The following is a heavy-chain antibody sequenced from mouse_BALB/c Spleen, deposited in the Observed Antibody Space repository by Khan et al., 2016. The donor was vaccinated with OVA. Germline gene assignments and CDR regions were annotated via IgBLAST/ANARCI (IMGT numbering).Heavy chain of an antibody. J-gene: IGHJ4*01. V-gene: IGHV1-76*01. CDR1: GYIFTNYW. CDR2: IYPGTGST. CDR3: ARGAITSHAMDS. Sequence: QVQLQQSGAELVRPGASVKLSCKTSGYIFTNYWIHWVKQRSGQGLEWIARIYPGTGSTYSNENFKGKATLTADKSSSTAYMKLSSLKSEDSAVYFCARGAITSHAMDSWGQGTSVTVSS. D-gene: IGHD1-1*01.